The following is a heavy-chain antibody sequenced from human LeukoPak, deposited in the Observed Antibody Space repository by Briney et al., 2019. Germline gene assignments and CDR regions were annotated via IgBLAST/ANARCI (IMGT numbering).Heavy chain of an antibody. D-gene: IGHD3-10*01. CDR3: DGDRDYAFDI. J-gene: IGHJ3*02. CDR2: IRSSSSTI. Sequence: GGSLRLSCAASGFTFSSYSMNWVRQAPGKGLEWISYIRSSSSTIDYAHFVKGRFTISRDNAKNSMYLQMNSLRAEDKAVYYCDGDRDYAFDIWGQGTMVTVSS. CDR1: GFTFSSYS. V-gene: IGHV3-48*01.